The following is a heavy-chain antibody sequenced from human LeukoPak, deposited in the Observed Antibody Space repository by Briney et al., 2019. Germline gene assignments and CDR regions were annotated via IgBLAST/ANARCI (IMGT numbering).Heavy chain of an antibody. J-gene: IGHJ6*03. CDR1: GGSISSYY. Sequence: SETLSLTCTVSGGSISSYYWSWIRQPPGKGLEWIGYTYYSGSTNYNPSLKSRVTISVDTSKNQFSLKLSSVTAADTAVYYCARQRTAMDKYYYYYYMDVWGKGTTVTVSS. CDR3: ARQRTAMDKYYYYYYMDV. D-gene: IGHD5-18*01. V-gene: IGHV4-59*01. CDR2: TYYSGST.